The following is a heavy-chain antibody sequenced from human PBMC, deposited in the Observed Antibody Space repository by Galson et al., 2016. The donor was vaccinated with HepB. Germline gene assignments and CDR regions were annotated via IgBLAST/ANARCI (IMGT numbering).Heavy chain of an antibody. Sequence: SVKVSCKASGYTFTSYAITWVRQAPGQGLEWMGWIAPDNGKTVYAQRFQGRVTMTTHTSTRTAYMDVTSLRFDDTAVYYCSRGLDYGVTPNCFWLSWGPGTLVTVSS. CDR3: SRGLDYGVTPNCFWLS. CDR2: IAPDNGKT. CDR1: GYTFTSYA. V-gene: IGHV1-18*01. J-gene: IGHJ5*02. D-gene: IGHD4/OR15-4a*01.